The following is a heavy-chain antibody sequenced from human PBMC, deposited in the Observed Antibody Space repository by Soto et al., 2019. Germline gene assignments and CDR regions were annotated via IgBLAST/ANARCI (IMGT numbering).Heavy chain of an antibody. CDR1: GGSFSGYY. CDR3: ARVMTWGYDFWSGYFGAFDI. V-gene: IGHV4-34*01. D-gene: IGHD3-3*01. Sequence: SETLSLTCAVYGGSFSGYYWSWIRQPPGKGLEWIGEINHSGSTNYNPSLKSRVTISVDTSKNQFSLKLSSVTAADTAVYYCARVMTWGYDFWSGYFGAFDIWGQGTMVTVSS. CDR2: INHSGST. J-gene: IGHJ3*02.